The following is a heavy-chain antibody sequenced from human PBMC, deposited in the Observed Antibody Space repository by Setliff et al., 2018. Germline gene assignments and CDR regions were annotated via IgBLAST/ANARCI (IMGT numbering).Heavy chain of an antibody. J-gene: IGHJ3*02. V-gene: IGHV4-38-2*02. CDR2: IYHSGST. CDR1: GYSISSGYY. CDR3: ARLLVVTDAFDI. Sequence: SETLSLTCTVSGYSISSGYYWGWIRQPPGKGLEWIGSIYHSGSTYYNPSLKSRVTISVDTSKNQFSLKLSSVTAADTAAYYCARLLVVTDAFDIWGQGTMVTVSS. D-gene: IGHD3-22*01.